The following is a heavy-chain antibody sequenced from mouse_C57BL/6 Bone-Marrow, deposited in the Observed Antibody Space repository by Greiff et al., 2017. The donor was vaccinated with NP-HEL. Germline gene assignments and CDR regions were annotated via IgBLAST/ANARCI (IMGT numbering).Heavy chain of an antibody. D-gene: IGHD1-1*01. CDR1: GFNIKDDY. J-gene: IGHJ4*01. CDR2: IDPENGDT. CDR3: TDYDPPMDY. Sequence: VQLQQSGAELVRPGASVKLSCTASGFNIKDDYMHWVKQRPEQGLEWIGWIDPENGDTEYASKFQGKATITADTSSNTAYLQLSSLTSVDTAVYYCTDYDPPMDYWGQGTSVTVSS. V-gene: IGHV14-4*01.